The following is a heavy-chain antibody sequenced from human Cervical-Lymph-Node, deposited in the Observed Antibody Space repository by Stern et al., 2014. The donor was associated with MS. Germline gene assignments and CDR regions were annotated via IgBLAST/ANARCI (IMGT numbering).Heavy chain of an antibody. Sequence: QLVQSGAEVKKPGASVKVSCKASGYTFTGYYMPWVRQAPGQGLEWMGRVNPNSGGTIYAQKFQGRVTMTRDTSISTAYMELSRLRSDDTAVYYCAREAAMAVAGTGVVYWGQGTLVTVSS. J-gene: IGHJ4*02. CDR2: VNPNSGGT. CDR3: AREAAMAVAGTGVVY. CDR1: GYTFTGYY. D-gene: IGHD6-19*01. V-gene: IGHV1-2*06.